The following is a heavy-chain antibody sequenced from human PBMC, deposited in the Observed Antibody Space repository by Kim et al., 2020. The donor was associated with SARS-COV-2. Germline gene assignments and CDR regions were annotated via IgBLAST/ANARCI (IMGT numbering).Heavy chain of an antibody. Sequence: GRTTTNPPPKRRVTISVDTAKNQFSLKLSSVTAADTAVYYCAGGSMELPYWGQGTLVTVSS. V-gene: IGHV4-59*09. J-gene: IGHJ4*02. D-gene: IGHD1-26*01. CDR2: GRT. CDR3: AGGSMELPY.